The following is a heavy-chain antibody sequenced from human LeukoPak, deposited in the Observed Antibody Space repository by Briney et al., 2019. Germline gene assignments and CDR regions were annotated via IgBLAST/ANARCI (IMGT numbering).Heavy chain of an antibody. CDR3: ARAIAATRRGASDI. CDR2: IIPILGIA. Sequence: ASVKASCKASGGTFSSYTISWVRQAPGQGLEWMERIIPILGIANYAQKFQGRVTITADKSTSTAYMELSSLRSEDTAVYYCARAIAATRRGASDIWGQGTMVTVSS. V-gene: IGHV1-69*02. D-gene: IGHD6-6*01. CDR1: GGTFSSYT. J-gene: IGHJ3*02.